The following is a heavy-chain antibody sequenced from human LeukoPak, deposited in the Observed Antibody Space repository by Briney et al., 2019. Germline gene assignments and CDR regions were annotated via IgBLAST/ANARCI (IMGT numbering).Heavy chain of an antibody. CDR1: GGSISSYC. J-gene: IGHJ4*02. Sequence: SETLSLTCTVSGGSISSYCWSWIRQPPGKGLEWIGYIYYSGSTNYNPSLKSRVTISVDTSKNQFSLKLSSVSAADTAVYYCARADYYDSSGYPVFDYWGQGTLVTVSS. V-gene: IGHV4-59*08. D-gene: IGHD3-22*01. CDR3: ARADYYDSSGYPVFDY. CDR2: IYYSGST.